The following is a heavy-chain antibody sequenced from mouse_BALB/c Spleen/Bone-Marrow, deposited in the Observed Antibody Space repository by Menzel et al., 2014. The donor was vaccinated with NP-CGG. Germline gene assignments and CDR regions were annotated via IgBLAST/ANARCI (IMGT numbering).Heavy chain of an antibody. Sequence: EVQLVESGGDLVKSGGSLKLSCAASGFTFSTYGMSWVRQTPDKRLEWVATISSGGDYTYYPDSVKGRFPISRDNAKNALYLQMSSLKSEDTAMYYCASQTGTWFDYWGQGTLVTVSA. CDR2: ISSGGDYT. J-gene: IGHJ3*01. V-gene: IGHV5-6*01. CDR3: ASQTGTWFDY. D-gene: IGHD4-1*01. CDR1: GFTFSTYG.